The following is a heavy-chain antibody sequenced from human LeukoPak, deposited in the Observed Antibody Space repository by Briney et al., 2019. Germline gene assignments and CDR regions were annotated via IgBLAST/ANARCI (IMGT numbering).Heavy chain of an antibody. CDR3: ARVKQRLVRLLGRDTTYNYYYYMDV. D-gene: IGHD6-13*01. J-gene: IGHJ6*03. Sequence: RGSLRLSCVASGFSSSSSWVSWVRPAPGEGREWVAHIKQDVNEKNNVDSVKGRFSDSRENARNSRYLQINSLRAEDTAVYYCARVKQRLVRLLGRDTTYNYYYYMDVWGKGTTVTVSS. CDR1: GFSSSSSW. CDR2: IKQDVNEK. V-gene: IGHV3-7*01.